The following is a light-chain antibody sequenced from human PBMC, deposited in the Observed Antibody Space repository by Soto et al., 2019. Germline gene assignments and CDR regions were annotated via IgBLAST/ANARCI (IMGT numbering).Light chain of an antibody. J-gene: IGKJ2*01. V-gene: IGKV3-15*01. CDR1: QSVSSN. CDR2: GAS. CDR3: QQYNKWPPYT. Sequence: EIVMTQSPATLSVSPGERATLSCMASQSVSSNLAWYQQKPGQAPRLLIYGASTRATGIPARFSGSGSGTEFTLTISSLQSEDFAVYYCQQYNKWPPYTFGQGPKLEI.